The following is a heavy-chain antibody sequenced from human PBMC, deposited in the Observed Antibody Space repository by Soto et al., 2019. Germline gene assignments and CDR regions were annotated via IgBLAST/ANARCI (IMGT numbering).Heavy chain of an antibody. CDR3: ALIEPGAYSNFDY. CDR2: IYYSGST. Sequence: SETLSLTCTVSGGSISSYYWSWIRQPPGKGLEWIGYIYYSGSTNYNPSLKSRVTISVDTSKNQFSLKLSSVTAADTAVYYCALIEPGAYSNFDYWGQGTLVTVSS. D-gene: IGHD2-21*01. CDR1: GGSISSYY. V-gene: IGHV4-59*01. J-gene: IGHJ4*02.